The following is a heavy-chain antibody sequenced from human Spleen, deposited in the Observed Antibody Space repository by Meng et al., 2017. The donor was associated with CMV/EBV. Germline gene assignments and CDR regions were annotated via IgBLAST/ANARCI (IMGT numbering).Heavy chain of an antibody. D-gene: IGHD3-22*01. V-gene: IGHV3-72*01. Sequence: GGSLRLSCAASGFTFGDHYMDWVRQAPGKGLEWVARSRNKASSYTTEYAASVKGRFTISRDDSKNSLDLQMTSLRAEDTAVYYCARPKHYYDSSGHTAGSFDIWGQGTMVTVSS. J-gene: IGHJ3*02. CDR2: SRNKASSYTT. CDR1: GFTFGDHY. CDR3: ARPKHYYDSSGHTAGSFDI.